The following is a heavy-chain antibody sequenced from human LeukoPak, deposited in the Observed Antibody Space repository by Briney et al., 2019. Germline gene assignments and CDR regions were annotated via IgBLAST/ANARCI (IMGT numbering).Heavy chain of an antibody. CDR3: ARIGSGSYYQTFDY. CDR2: ISAYNGNT. Sequence: ASVKVSCKASGYTFTSYGISWVRQAPGQGLEGMGWISAYNGNTNYAQKLQGRVTMTTDTSTSTAYMELRSLRSDDTAVYYCARIGSGSYYQTFDYWGQGTLVTVSS. CDR1: GYTFTSYG. V-gene: IGHV1-18*01. J-gene: IGHJ4*02. D-gene: IGHD3-10*01.